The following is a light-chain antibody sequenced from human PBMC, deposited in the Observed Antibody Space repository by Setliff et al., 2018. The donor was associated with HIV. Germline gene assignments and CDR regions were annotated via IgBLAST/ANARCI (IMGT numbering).Light chain of an antibody. V-gene: IGLV2-11*01. CDR1: SSDVGSYNY. Sequence: QSALTQPRSVSGSPGQSVTISCTGTSSDVGSYNYVSWYQQHPGKAPKLMIYDVTKRPSGVPDRFSGSKSGNTASLTISGLQAEDGADYYCCSYAGSYTPVIFGGGTKVTVL. J-gene: IGLJ2*01. CDR2: DVT. CDR3: CSYAGSYTPVI.